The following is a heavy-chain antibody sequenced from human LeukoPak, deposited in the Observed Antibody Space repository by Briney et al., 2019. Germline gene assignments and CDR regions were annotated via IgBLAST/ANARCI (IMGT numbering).Heavy chain of an antibody. J-gene: IGHJ4*02. CDR1: GFTFSGYA. V-gene: IGHV3-23*01. CDR3: ARISCSCATCYDDFAW. D-gene: IGHD2-2*01. CDR2: ISGGATTT. Sequence: GGSLRLSCVASGFTFSGYAMSWVRQAPGKGLEWVSAISGGATTTYYAASVEGRFTISREYSDKTLFLQMNRLRGEDTALYYCARISCSCATCYDDFAWWGQGTMVIVSS.